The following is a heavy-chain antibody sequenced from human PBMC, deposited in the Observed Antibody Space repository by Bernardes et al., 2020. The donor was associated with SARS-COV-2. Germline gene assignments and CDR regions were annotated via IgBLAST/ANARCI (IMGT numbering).Heavy chain of an antibody. V-gene: IGHV4-39*01. CDR2: IYYRGNT. Sequence: SETLSLTCTVSGGSISSSTVYWGWVRQPPGKGLEWIGSIYYRGNTYYSASLKSRVTISIDTSKNQFSLKLSSVTAADTAVYYCVRVAAGYYYQYGMDVWGQGTTVTV. D-gene: IGHD6-19*01. CDR3: VRVAAGYYYQYGMDV. CDR1: GGSISSSTVY. J-gene: IGHJ6*02.